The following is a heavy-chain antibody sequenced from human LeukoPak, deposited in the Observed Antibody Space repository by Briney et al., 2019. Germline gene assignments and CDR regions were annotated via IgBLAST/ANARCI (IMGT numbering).Heavy chain of an antibody. J-gene: IGHJ6*03. CDR1: GYIFTSCY. D-gene: IGHD3-10*01. CDR2: INPNGGGT. V-gene: IGHV1-46*01. Sequence: GASVKVSCKASGYIFTSCYIHWVRQAPGLGLEWLGIINPNGGGTTYSQKFQGRVTMTRDMSTSTVYMELSSLRSEDTAVYYCARARGSGSPAYYYYMDVWGKGTTVTISS. CDR3: ARARGSGSPAYYYYMDV.